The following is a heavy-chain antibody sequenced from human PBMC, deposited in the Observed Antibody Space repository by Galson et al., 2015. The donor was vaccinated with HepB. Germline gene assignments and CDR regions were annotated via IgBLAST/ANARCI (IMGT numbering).Heavy chain of an antibody. CDR1: GSTLTELS. J-gene: IGHJ4*02. V-gene: IGHV1-24*01. CDR3: ATSPLCSGGSCYPSFDY. D-gene: IGHD2-15*01. CDR2: FDPEDGET. Sequence: SVKVSCKVSGSTLTELSMHWLRQAPGKGLEWMGGFDPEDGETIYAQKFQGRVTMTEDTSTDTAYMELSRLRSEDTAVYYCATSPLCSGGSCYPSFDYWGQGTLVTVSS.